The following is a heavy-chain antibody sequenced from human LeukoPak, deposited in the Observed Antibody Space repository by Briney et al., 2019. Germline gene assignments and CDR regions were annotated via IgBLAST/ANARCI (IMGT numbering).Heavy chain of an antibody. V-gene: IGHV5-51*01. CDR1: GYNFTSYW. D-gene: IGHD4-17*01. J-gene: IGHJ5*02. Sequence: AESLKISCKGSGYNFTSYWIGWVRQLPGKGLERMGIVYRSDSDTSYSPSFQGQVTISAVTTISAASLQCSSLKASDTAVYYCARGTGELGDYGFDLWGQGTVVPVSS. CDR2: VYRSDSDT. CDR3: ARGTGELGDYGFDL.